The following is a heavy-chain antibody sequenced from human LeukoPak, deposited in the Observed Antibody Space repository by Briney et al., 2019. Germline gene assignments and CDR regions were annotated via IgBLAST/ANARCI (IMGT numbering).Heavy chain of an antibody. CDR3: ARGSYYDSSGSFYFDY. D-gene: IGHD3-22*01. CDR2: VSGGGGGT. V-gene: IGHV3-23*01. Sequence: PGGSLGLSCAASGFTFSNYAMNWVRQAPGKGLEWVSTVSGGGGGTYYADSVKGRFTISRDNSKNTLYVQVNSLGTEDTAAYYCARGSYYDSSGSFYFDYWGQGTLVTVSS. CDR1: GFTFSNYA. J-gene: IGHJ4*02.